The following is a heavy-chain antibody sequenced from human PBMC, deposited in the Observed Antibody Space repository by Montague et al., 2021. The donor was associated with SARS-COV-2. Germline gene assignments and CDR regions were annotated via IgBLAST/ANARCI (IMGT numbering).Heavy chain of an antibody. Sequence: SETLSLTCAVHGGSFSTYSWNWIRQPPGKGLEWIGEIHHGGSTNYNPSLKSRVTISADTSKNQFSPKLTSVAAADTAGYYCARLGDGVVPSPILGVGPYYSYYYMDVWGKGTTVTVSS. CDR3: ARLGDGVVPSPILGVGPYYSYYYMDV. V-gene: IGHV4-34*01. J-gene: IGHJ6*03. CDR2: IHHGGST. D-gene: IGHD3-10*01. CDR1: GGSFSTYS.